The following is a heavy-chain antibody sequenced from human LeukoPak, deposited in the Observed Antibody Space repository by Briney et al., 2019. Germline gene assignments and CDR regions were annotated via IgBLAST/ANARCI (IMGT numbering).Heavy chain of an antibody. J-gene: IGHJ4*02. CDR3: ARPQLAGTPYFDY. Sequence: SETLSLTCTVSGGSISSGGYYWSWIRQHPGKGLEWIGYIYYSGSTYYNPSLKSRVTISVDTSKNQFSLKLSSVTAADTAVYYCARPQLAGTPYFDYWGQGTLVTVSS. CDR2: IYYSGST. CDR1: GGSISSGGYY. V-gene: IGHV4-31*03. D-gene: IGHD2-15*01.